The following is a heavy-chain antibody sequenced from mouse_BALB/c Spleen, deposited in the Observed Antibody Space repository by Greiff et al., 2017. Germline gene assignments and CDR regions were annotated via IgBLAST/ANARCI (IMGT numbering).Heavy chain of an antibody. V-gene: IGHV5-6*01. CDR3: ARVYYGSSYGAMDY. D-gene: IGHD1-1*01. Sequence: EVKLMESGGDLVKPGGSLKLSCAASGFTFSSYGMSWVRQTPDTRLEWVATISSGGSYTYYPDRVKGRFTISRDNAKNTLYLQMSSLKSEDTAMYYCARVYYGSSYGAMDYWGQGTSVTVSS. CDR1: GFTFSSYG. J-gene: IGHJ4*01. CDR2: ISSGGSYT.